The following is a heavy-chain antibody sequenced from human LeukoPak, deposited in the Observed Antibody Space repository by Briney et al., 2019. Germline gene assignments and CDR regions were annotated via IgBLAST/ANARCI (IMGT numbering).Heavy chain of an antibody. V-gene: IGHV3-7*05. J-gene: IGHJ4*02. D-gene: IGHD6-13*01. CDR1: GFTFTSYW. Sequence: GRSLRLSCVASGFTFTSYWMSWVRQAPGKGLEWVANIKQGGSEKYYVDSVKGRFTISRDNAKNSLYLQMNSLRAEDTAIYYCAKQQVHFDYWGQGTLVTVSS. CDR3: AKQQVHFDY. CDR2: IKQGGSEK.